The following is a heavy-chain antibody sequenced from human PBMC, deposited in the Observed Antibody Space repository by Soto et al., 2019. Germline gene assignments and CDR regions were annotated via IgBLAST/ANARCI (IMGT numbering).Heavy chain of an antibody. V-gene: IGHV4-39*01. CDR1: GGSISSSSYY. J-gene: IGHJ4*02. Sequence: QLQLQESGPGLVKPSETLSLTCTVSGGSISSSSYYWGWIRQPPGKGLEWIGSIYYSGSTYYNPSLKSRVTISVDTSKNQFSLKLSSVTAVDTAVYYCASSYGDYELDYWGQGTLVTVSS. CDR2: IYYSGST. CDR3: ASSYGDYELDY. D-gene: IGHD4-17*01.